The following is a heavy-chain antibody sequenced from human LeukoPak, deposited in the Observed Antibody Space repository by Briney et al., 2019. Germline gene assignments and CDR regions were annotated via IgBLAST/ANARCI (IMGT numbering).Heavy chain of an antibody. CDR2: ISSSSSYI. CDR1: GFTFADYA. CDR3: ARQNYDFWSALGY. Sequence: GGSLRLSCTASGFTFADYAMSWVRQAPGKGLEWVSSISSSSSYIYYADSVKGRFTISRDNAKNSLYLQMNSLRAEDTAVYYCARQNYDFWSALGYWGQGTLVTVSS. V-gene: IGHV3-21*01. J-gene: IGHJ4*02. D-gene: IGHD3-3*01.